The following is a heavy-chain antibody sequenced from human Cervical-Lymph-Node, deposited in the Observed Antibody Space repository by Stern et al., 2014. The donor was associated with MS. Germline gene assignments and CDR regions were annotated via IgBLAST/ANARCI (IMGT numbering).Heavy chain of an antibody. CDR3: AREDYDGSGHPYYYGLDV. V-gene: IGHV4-61*02. CDR1: GGSIASSSYY. CDR2: IFTSGST. Sequence: QVQLQESGPGLVKPSQTLSLTCTVSGGSIASSSYYWSWIRQPAGKGLEWIGRIFTSGSTNYNPSLQSRITLSVDTPNNQFSLRLSSVTAADTAVYYCAREDYDGSGHPYYYGLDVWGQGTTVTVSS. J-gene: IGHJ6*02. D-gene: IGHD3-22*01.